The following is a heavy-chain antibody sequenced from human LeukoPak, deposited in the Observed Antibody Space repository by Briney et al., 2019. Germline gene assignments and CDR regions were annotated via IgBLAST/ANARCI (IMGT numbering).Heavy chain of an antibody. CDR1: GYTFTKYW. D-gene: IGHD3-16*01. Sequence: ASVKVSCKASGYTFTKYWMHWVRQAPGQGLEWMGVINPSGGNTHYAQKFQGRVTITADESTSIAYMELSSLRSEDTAVYYCARGNIPAEGGGIDYWGQGTLVTVSS. CDR3: ARGNIPAEGGGIDY. CDR2: INPSGGNT. V-gene: IGHV1-46*01. J-gene: IGHJ4*02.